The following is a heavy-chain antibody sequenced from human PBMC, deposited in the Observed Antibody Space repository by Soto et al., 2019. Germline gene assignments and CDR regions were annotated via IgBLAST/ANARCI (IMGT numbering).Heavy chain of an antibody. CDR2: ISSSSSYI. CDR3: AIDVACSSTNCYILPGWFDP. J-gene: IGHJ5*02. V-gene: IGHV3-21*01. CDR1: GFTFSSYS. D-gene: IGHD2-2*02. Sequence: GGSLRLSCAASGFTFSSYSMNWVRQAPGKGLEWVSSISSSSSYIYYADSVKGRFTISRDNAKNSLYLQMNSLRAEDTAVYYCAIDVACSSTNCYILPGWFDPWGQGTLVTVSS.